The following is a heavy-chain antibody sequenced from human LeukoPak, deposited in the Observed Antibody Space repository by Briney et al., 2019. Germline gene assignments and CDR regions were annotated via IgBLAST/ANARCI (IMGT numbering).Heavy chain of an antibody. CDR2: IYYSGST. J-gene: IGHJ4*02. CDR1: GGSISSYY. V-gene: IGHV4-59*01. D-gene: IGHD3-16*01. Sequence: SETLSLTCTVSGGSISSYYWSWIRQPPGKGLEWIGYIYYSGSTNYNPSLKSRVTISVDTSKNQFSLKLSSVTAADTAVYCCARDLGGYYFDYWGQGTLVTVSS. CDR3: ARDLGGYYFDY.